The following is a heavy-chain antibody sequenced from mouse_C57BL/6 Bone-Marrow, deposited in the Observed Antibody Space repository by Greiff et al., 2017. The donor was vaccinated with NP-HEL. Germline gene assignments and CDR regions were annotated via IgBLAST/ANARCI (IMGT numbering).Heavy chain of an antibody. CDR3: APTAQAKGYAMDY. CDR2: IYIGNGYT. Sequence: VQLKQSGAELVRPGSSVKMSCKTSGYTFTSYGINWVKQRPGQGLEWIGYIYIGNGYTEYNEKFKGKATLTSDTSSSTAYMQLSSLTSEDSAIYFCAPTAQAKGYAMDYWGQGTSVTVSS. J-gene: IGHJ4*01. V-gene: IGHV1-58*01. CDR1: GYTFTSYG. D-gene: IGHD3-2*02.